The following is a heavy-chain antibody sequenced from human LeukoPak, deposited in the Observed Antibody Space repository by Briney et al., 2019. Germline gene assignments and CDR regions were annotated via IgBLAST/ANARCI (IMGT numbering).Heavy chain of an antibody. Sequence: GASVKVSCKASGYTFTGYYMHWVRQAPGQGLEWMGWINPNSGGTNYAQKFQGRVTMTRDTSISTAYMELSRLRSDDTAVYYCARRVAARGGYYFDYWGQGTLVTVSS. CDR1: GYTFTGYY. CDR3: ARRVAARGGYYFDY. CDR2: INPNSGGT. V-gene: IGHV1-2*02. D-gene: IGHD6-6*01. J-gene: IGHJ4*02.